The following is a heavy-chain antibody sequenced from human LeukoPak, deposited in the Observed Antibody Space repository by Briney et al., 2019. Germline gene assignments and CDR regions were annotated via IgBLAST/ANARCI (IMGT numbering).Heavy chain of an antibody. J-gene: IGHJ5*02. CDR3: AKDRGVHYYGSERGLYNWFDP. Sequence: PGGSLRLSCAASGFTFSNAWMNWVRQAPGKGLEWVSTISGSGGNTYYADSVKGRFTISRDNSKNTLYLQMNSLRAEDTAVYYCAKDRGVHYYGSERGLYNWFDPWGQGTLVTVSS. D-gene: IGHD3-10*01. CDR2: ISGSGGNT. V-gene: IGHV3-23*01. CDR1: GFTFSNAW.